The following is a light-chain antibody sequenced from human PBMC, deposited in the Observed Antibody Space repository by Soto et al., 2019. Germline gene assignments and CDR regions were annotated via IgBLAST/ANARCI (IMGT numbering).Light chain of an antibody. CDR1: QSFSSTY. J-gene: IGKJ1*01. CDR3: QQYGGSPRT. Sequence: EIVLTQSPGTLSLSPGERATLSCRASQSFSSTYLAWYQQRPGQAPRLLIYGASSRATGIPDRFSGSASRTEFTLTVSRLEPEDFAVYYCQQYGGSPRTFGQGTKVEIK. V-gene: IGKV3-20*01. CDR2: GAS.